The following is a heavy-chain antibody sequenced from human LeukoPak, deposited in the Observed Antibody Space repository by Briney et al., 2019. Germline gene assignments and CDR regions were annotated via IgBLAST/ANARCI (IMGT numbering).Heavy chain of an antibody. CDR3: ARSIPYGTTWYGRSDY. D-gene: IGHD6-13*01. CDR2: ISGIGAST. V-gene: IGHV3-23*01. Sequence: PGGSLRLSCAASRFTFSNYAMSWVRQAPEKGLEWVSSISGIGASTYYADSVKGRLTVSRDNSKNTLSLQMNSLRPEDTAIYYCARSIPYGTTWYGRSDYWGQGTLVTVSS. J-gene: IGHJ4*02. CDR1: RFTFSNYA.